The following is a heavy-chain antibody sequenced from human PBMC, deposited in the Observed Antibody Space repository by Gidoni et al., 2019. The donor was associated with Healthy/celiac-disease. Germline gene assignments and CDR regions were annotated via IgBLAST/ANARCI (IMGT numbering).Heavy chain of an antibody. CDR3: AREVQRGSGRGWFDP. CDR2: INPNSGGT. Sequence: QVQLVQSGAEVKKPGASVKVSCTASGYTFTGYYMHWVRQVPGQGLEWMGWINPNSGGTNYAQKFQGRVTMTRDTSISTAYMELSRLRSDDTAVYYCAREVQRGSGRGWFDPWGQGTLVTVSS. V-gene: IGHV1-2*02. CDR1: GYTFTGYY. D-gene: IGHD3-10*01. J-gene: IGHJ5*02.